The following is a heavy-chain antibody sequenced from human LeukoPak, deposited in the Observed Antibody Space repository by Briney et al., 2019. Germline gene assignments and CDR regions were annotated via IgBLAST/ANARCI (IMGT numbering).Heavy chain of an antibody. CDR1: GGSISSYY. J-gene: IGHJ6*03. D-gene: IGHD4-11*01. Sequence: SETLSLTCTVSGGSISSYYWSWIRQPPGKGLEWIGYIYYSGSTNYNPSLKSRVTISVDTSKNQFSLKLSSVTAADTAVYYCARAPPPATVSRYYYYYMDVWGKGTTVTVSS. CDR2: IYYSGST. V-gene: IGHV4-59*01. CDR3: ARAPPPATVSRYYYYYMDV.